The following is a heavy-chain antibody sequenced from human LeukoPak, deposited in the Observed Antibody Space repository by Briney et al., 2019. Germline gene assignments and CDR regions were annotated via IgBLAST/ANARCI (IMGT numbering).Heavy chain of an antibody. J-gene: IGHJ4*02. CDR1: GFTFSSYG. V-gene: IGHV3-30*18. CDR3: AKDTTRRDGYNYGAFDY. Sequence: PGRSLRLSCAASGFTFSSYGMHWVRQAPGKGLEWVAVISYDGSNKYYADSVKGRFTISRDNSKNTLYLQMNSLRAEDTAVYYCAKDTTRRDGYNYGAFDYWGQGTLVTVSS. D-gene: IGHD5-24*01. CDR2: ISYDGSNK.